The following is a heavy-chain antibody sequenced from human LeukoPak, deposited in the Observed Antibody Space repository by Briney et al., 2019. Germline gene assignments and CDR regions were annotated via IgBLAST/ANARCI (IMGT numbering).Heavy chain of an antibody. V-gene: IGHV3-23*01. CDR1: GFTFSSFG. CDR3: ARDLGRTSFDY. Sequence: GGSLRLSCAASGFTFSSFGMTWVRQAPGKGLEWVSAISDNGGSIFYADSVKGRFTISRDNSKNTLYLQMNSLRAEDTAVYYCARDLGRTSFDYWGQGTLVTVSS. CDR2: ISDNGGSI. D-gene: IGHD1-1*01. J-gene: IGHJ4*02.